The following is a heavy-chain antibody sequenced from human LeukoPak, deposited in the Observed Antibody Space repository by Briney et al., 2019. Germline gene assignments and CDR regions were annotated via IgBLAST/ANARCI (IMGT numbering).Heavy chain of an antibody. V-gene: IGHV1-69*05. J-gene: IGHJ4*02. Sequence: ASVKVSCKACGGTFSSYAISWVRQAPGQGLEWMGGIIPIFGTANYAQKFQGRVTITTDESTSTAYMELSSLSSEDTAVYYCASGTSGSPDYWGQGTLVTVSS. D-gene: IGHD1-26*01. CDR3: ASGTSGSPDY. CDR2: IIPIFGTA. CDR1: GGTFSSYA.